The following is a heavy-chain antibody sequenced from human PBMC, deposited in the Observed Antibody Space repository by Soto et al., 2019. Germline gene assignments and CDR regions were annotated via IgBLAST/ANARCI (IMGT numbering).Heavy chain of an antibody. V-gene: IGHV3-23*01. CDR3: AKVGDGYDSAAGSFDY. CDR1: GFTFSSYA. J-gene: IGHJ4*02. Sequence: GGSLRLSCAASGFTFSSYAMSWVRQAPGKGLEWVSAISGSGGSTYYADSVKGRFTISRDNSKNTLYLQMNSLRAEDTAVYYCAKVGDGYDSAAGSFDYWGQGTLVTVSS. D-gene: IGHD5-12*01. CDR2: ISGSGGST.